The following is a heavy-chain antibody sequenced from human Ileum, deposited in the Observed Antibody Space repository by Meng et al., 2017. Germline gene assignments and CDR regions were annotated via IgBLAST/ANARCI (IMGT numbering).Heavy chain of an antibody. Sequence: GGSLRLSCAASGFTFSSYAMSWVRQAPGKGLEWVSAISGSGSSTYYADSVKGRFAISRDNSKNTLYLQMNSLRAEDTAVYYCAKDRRETSGLGAFDIWGQGTMVTVSS. CDR1: GFTFSSYA. CDR2: ISGSGSST. CDR3: AKDRRETSGLGAFDI. V-gene: IGHV3-23*01. J-gene: IGHJ3*02. D-gene: IGHD3-10*01.